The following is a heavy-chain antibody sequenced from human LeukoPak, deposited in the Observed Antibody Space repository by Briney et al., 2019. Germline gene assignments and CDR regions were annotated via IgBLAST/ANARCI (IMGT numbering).Heavy chain of an antibody. D-gene: IGHD3-22*01. CDR2: IYPGDSDT. J-gene: IGHJ4*02. Sequence: GESLKISCKGSGYSFTTYWIGWVRQMPGKGLKWMGIIYPGDSDTRYSPSFQGHVTISADKSISTAYLQWSSLKASDTAMYYCARREYYYDSTGYYFRGPGQFDLWGQGTLVTVSS. CDR1: GYSFTTYW. CDR3: ARREYYYDSTGYYFRGPGQFDL. V-gene: IGHV5-51*01.